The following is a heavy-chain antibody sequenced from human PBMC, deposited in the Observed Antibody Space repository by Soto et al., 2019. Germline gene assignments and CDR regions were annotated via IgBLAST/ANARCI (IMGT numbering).Heavy chain of an antibody. CDR1: GFTFDDYA. V-gene: IGHV3-9*01. CDR2: ISWNSGSI. J-gene: IGHJ4*02. Sequence: EVQLVESGGGLVQPGRSLRLSCAASGFTFDDYAMHWVRQAPGKGLEWVSGISWNSGSIGYADSVKGRFTISRDNAKNSLYLQMNSLRAEDTAXXYCAKASVATITLACDYWGQGTLVTVS. CDR3: AKASVATITLACDY. D-gene: IGHD5-12*01.